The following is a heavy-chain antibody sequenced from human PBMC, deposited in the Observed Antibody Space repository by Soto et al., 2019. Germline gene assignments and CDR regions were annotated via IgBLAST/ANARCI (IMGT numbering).Heavy chain of an antibody. CDR1: GGSISSSHW. CDR2: ISHSGTS. D-gene: IGHD1-20*01. J-gene: IGHJ3*01. CDR3: ARVVLSITRGAFDA. V-gene: IGHV4-4*02. Sequence: QVQLQESGPGLVKPSGTLSLTCAVSGGSISSSHWWTWVRQSPGKGLDYIGEISHSGTSNSNPSLKGRVTLSVDRSKNHFSLTLTSVTAADTAVYYCARVVLSITRGAFDAWGQGTPVIVSS.